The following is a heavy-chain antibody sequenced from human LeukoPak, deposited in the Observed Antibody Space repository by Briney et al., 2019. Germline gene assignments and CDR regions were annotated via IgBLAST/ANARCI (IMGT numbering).Heavy chain of an antibody. CDR1: GFTFSSYW. V-gene: IGHV3-7*03. J-gene: IGHJ4*02. CDR2: IKQDESEK. Sequence: GGSLRLSCAASGFTFSSYWMSWVRQAPGKGLEWVANIKQDESEKYYVDSVKGRFTISRDNAKNSLYLQMNGLRAEDTAVYYCARCIVGATLDYWGQGTLVTVSS. CDR3: ARCIVGATLDY. D-gene: IGHD1-26*01.